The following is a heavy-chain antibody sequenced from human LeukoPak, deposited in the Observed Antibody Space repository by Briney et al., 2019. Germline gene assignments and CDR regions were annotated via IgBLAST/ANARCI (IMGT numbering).Heavy chain of an antibody. CDR2: IYSSGNT. Sequence: PSETLSLTCAVSGASISSSNYYWGWVRQSPGKGLEWIGNIYSSGNTYYNASLKSRVTMYIDTSKNQFSLKLSSVTAADTAMYYCAKSNGYGLIDYWGQGTLVSVSS. J-gene: IGHJ4*02. V-gene: IGHV4-39*01. CDR3: AKSNGYGLIDY. D-gene: IGHD5-12*01. CDR1: GASISSSNYY.